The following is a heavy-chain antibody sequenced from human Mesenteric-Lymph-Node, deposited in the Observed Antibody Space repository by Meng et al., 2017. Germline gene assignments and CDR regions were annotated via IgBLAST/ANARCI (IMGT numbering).Heavy chain of an antibody. D-gene: IGHD2-2*01. CDR3: ARQNCSLTSCSFGGWFDL. V-gene: IGHV4-61*02. Sequence: VPAQGSGPDPVKPSQTLSLTCTVSGGSISSGSYYWSWIRQPAGKGLEWIGRIYTSGSTNYNPSLKSRVTISVDTSKNQFSLKLSSVTAADTAVYYCARQNCSLTSCSFGGWFDLWGQGTLVTVSS. J-gene: IGHJ5*02. CDR1: GGSISSGSYY. CDR2: IYTSGST.